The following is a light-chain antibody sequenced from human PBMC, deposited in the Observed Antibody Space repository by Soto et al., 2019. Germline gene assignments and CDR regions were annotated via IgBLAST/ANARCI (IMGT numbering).Light chain of an antibody. CDR2: DAS. J-gene: IGKJ4*01. CDR1: ENINTY. V-gene: IGKV3-11*01. CDR3: QHRNNWPLT. Sequence: IVLTQSPATLSVSPGERATLSCSASENINTYLAWYQQKPGQAPKLLIYDASNRATGIPARFSASWSGTEFTPTIRSLEPEDFAVYYCQHRNNWPLTFGGGTKVDIK.